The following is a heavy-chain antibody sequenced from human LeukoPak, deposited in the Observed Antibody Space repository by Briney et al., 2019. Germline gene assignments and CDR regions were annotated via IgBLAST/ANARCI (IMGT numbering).Heavy chain of an antibody. J-gene: IGHJ4*02. Sequence: GGSLRLSCTASGFTFSNYAMSWVRQAPGKGLEWVSTITGSGDSTYNADSVKGRFTISRDNSDNTMNLQMNSLRAEDTAVYYCAKGGLWYGKNDHWGQGTLVIVSS. CDR1: GFTFSNYA. D-gene: IGHD2-15*01. CDR2: ITGSGDST. V-gene: IGHV3-23*01. CDR3: AKGGLWYGKNDH.